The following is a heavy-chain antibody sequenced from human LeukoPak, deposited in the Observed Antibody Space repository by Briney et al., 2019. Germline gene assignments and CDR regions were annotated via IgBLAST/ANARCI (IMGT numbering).Heavy chain of an antibody. Sequence: PSETLSLTCTVSGGSISSYYWSWIRQPPGKGLEWIGYIYYSGSTNYNPSLKSRVTISVDTSKNQFSLKLSSVTAADTAVYYCARGYYDFWSGAPSPPYFDYWGQGILVTVSS. J-gene: IGHJ4*02. CDR1: GGSISSYY. D-gene: IGHD3-3*01. CDR3: ARGYYDFWSGAPSPPYFDY. V-gene: IGHV4-59*08. CDR2: IYYSGST.